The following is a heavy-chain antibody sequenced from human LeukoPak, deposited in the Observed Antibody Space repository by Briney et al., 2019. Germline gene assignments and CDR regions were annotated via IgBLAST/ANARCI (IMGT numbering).Heavy chain of an antibody. J-gene: IGHJ4*02. V-gene: IGHV4-59*01. Sequence: PSETLSLTCTVSSGSINSYYWNWIRQPPGKGLEWIGRIYSSGSTNYSPSLKSRVTISVDTSKNQFSLKLSSVTAADTAVYYCARDPGYYGSGSYYADYWGQGTLVTVSS. CDR2: IYSSGST. CDR3: ARDPGYYGSGSYYADY. CDR1: SGSINSYY. D-gene: IGHD3-10*01.